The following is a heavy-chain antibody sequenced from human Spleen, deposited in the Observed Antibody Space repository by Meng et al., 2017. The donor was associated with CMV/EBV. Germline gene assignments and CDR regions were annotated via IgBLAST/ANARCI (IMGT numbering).Heavy chain of an antibody. J-gene: IGHJ6*02. V-gene: IGHV1-58*02. CDR3: AAHSGYDLYYYFYYGMDV. CDR1: GYTFTSYG. CDR2: IVVDSGNT. D-gene: IGHD5-12*01. Sequence: SVKVSCKAAGYTFTSYGISWVRQAPGQGLEWMGWIVVDSGNTNYAQTFQERVTITRDMSTSTAYMELSRLESEDTAVYYCAAHSGYDLYYYFYYGMDVWGQGTTVTVSS.